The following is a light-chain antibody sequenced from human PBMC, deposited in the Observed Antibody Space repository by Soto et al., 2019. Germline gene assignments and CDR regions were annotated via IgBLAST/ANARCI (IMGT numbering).Light chain of an antibody. CDR1: QTIKNY. J-gene: IGKJ1*01. CDR3: QQSSTARA. Sequence: DIQMTQSPSSLSASVGDRVTITCRASQTIKNYLNWYQQKPGKAPKLLIYAASSLQSGVPSRFSGSGSGTDFTLTISSLQPEDCGTYYCQQSSTARAFGQGTKVEI. V-gene: IGKV1-39*01. CDR2: AAS.